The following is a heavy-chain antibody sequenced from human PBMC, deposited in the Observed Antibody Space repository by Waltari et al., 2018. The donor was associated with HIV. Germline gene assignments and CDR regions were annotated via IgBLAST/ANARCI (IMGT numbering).Heavy chain of an antibody. Sequence: EVQLVESGGGLAKPGGRLRLSCAASAFTFSNACMTWVRQGSGKGLEWVGRIKTKTDGGTTDYAAPVKGRFTISRDDSENTLYLQMNSLKSEDTAKYYCTTGAGIRGVKGLGYWGQGTLVTVSS. CDR1: AFTFSNAC. D-gene: IGHD3-10*01. V-gene: IGHV3-15*01. CDR3: TTGAGIRGVKGLGY. J-gene: IGHJ4*02. CDR2: IKTKTDGGTT.